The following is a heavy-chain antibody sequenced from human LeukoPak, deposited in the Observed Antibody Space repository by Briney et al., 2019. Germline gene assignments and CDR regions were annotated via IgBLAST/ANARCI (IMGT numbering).Heavy chain of an antibody. J-gene: IGHJ3*02. Sequence: SETLSLTCTVSGGSISSYYWSWIRRPPGKGLEWIGYIYYSGSTNYNPSLKSRVTISVDTSKDQFSLKLSSVTAADTAVYYCARHDSGSYYREDDAFDIWGQGTMVTVSS. D-gene: IGHD1-26*01. V-gene: IGHV4-59*08. CDR1: GGSISSYY. CDR3: ARHDSGSYYREDDAFDI. CDR2: IYYSGST.